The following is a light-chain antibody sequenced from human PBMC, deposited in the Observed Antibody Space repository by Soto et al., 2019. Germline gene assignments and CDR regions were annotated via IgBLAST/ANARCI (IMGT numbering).Light chain of an antibody. J-gene: IGKJ4*01. CDR1: QSISSW. Sequence: DIQMTQSPPTLCASVGDRVTITCRASQSISSWLAWYQQKLGRAPRLLIYDASSLESGVPSRFSGSGYGTEFTLTISSLQPDDFATYYCQQYGISPFGGGTKVDIK. CDR2: DAS. V-gene: IGKV1-5*01. CDR3: QQYGISP.